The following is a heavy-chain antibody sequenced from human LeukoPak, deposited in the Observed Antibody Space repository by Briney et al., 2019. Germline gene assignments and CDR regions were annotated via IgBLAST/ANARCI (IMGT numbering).Heavy chain of an antibody. D-gene: IGHD2-15*01. CDR3: ARVLRYCSGGNCYSGGLGYMDV. CDR1: GFPFSDYN. V-gene: IGHV3-11*01. J-gene: IGHJ6*03. CDR2: IIRSGRTK. Sequence: GGSRHLSCAASGFPFSDYNLGGIRPAPGKGREGASSIIRSGRTKYYADSAKGRFTISRDNAKNSLFLQMNSLRTEDTAVYYCARVLRYCSGGNCYSGGLGYMDVWGKGTTVTISS.